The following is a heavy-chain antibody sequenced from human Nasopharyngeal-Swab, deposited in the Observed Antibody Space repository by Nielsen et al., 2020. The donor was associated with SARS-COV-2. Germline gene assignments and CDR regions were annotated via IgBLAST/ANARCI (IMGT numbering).Heavy chain of an antibody. CDR3: ARVQNYCSGGSCSTLDAFDI. Sequence: WLRQPPGKGLEWVAVIWYDGSNKYYADSVKGRFTISRDNSKNTLYLQMNSLRAEDTAVYYCARVQNYCSGGSCSTLDAFDIWGQGTMVTVSS. J-gene: IGHJ3*02. CDR2: IWYDGSNK. V-gene: IGHV3-33*01. D-gene: IGHD2-15*01.